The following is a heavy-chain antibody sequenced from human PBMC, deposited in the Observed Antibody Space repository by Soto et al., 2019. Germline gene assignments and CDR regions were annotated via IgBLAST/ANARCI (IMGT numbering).Heavy chain of an antibody. V-gene: IGHV3-48*03. CDR3: ARGSPYDGMDV. J-gene: IGHJ6*02. Sequence: GGSLRLSCAASGFTFSSYEMNWVRQAPGKGLEWVSYISSSGSTIYYADSVKGRFTISRDNAKNSLYLQMNSPRAEDTGVYYCARGSPYDGMDVWGQGTTVTVSS. CDR1: GFTFSSYE. CDR2: ISSSGSTI.